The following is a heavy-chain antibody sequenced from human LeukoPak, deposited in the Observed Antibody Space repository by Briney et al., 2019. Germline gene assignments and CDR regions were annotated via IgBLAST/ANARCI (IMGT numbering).Heavy chain of an antibody. D-gene: IGHD3-16*02. CDR2: IWYDGSNK. CDR3: ARGLGELSVYYFDY. V-gene: IGHV3-33*01. Sequence: GGSLRLSCAASGFTFSSYGMHWVRQAPGKGLEWVAVIWYDGSNKYYADSVKGRFTISRDNSKNPLYLQMNSLRAEDTAVYYCARGLGELSVYYFDYWGQGTLVTVSS. CDR1: GFTFSSYG. J-gene: IGHJ4*02.